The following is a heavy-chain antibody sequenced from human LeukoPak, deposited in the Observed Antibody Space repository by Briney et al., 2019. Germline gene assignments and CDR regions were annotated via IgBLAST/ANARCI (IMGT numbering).Heavy chain of an antibody. CDR1: GFTFSSYW. Sequence: PGGSLRPSCAASGFTFSSYWMSWVRQAPGKGLEWVANIKQDGSEKYYVDSVKGRFTISRDNAKNSLYLQMNSLRAEDTAVYYCARGGISVGANDGPFDIWGQGTMVTVSS. V-gene: IGHV3-7*01. CDR3: ARGGISVGANDGPFDI. D-gene: IGHD1-26*01. J-gene: IGHJ3*02. CDR2: IKQDGSEK.